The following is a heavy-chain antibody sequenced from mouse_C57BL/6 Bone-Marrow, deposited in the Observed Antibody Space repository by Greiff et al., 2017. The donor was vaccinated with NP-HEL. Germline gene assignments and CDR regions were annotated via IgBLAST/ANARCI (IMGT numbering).Heavy chain of an antibody. CDR3: AKNGVWYDFDY. V-gene: IGHV2-5*01. CDR1: GFSLTSYG. D-gene: IGHD2-10*02. J-gene: IGHJ2*01. CDR2: IWRGGST. Sequence: VQLQESGPGLVQPSQSLSITCTVSGFSLTSYGVHWVRQSPGKGLEWLGVIWRGGSTDYNAAFMSRLSIIKDNSKSQVFYKMNSLQADDTAIYYCAKNGVWYDFDYWGQGTTLTVSS.